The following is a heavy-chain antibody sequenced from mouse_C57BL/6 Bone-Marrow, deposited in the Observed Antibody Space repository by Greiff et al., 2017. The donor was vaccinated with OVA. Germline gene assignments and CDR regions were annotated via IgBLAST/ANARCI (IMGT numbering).Heavy chain of an antibody. CDR3: ARMGGSSYSYWYFDV. J-gene: IGHJ1*03. Sequence: QVQLQQPGAELVKPGASVKLSCKASGYTFTSYWMHWVKQRPGQGLEWIGMIHPNSGSTNYNEKFKSKATLTVDKSSSTAYMQLSSRTSEDSAVYYCARMGGSSYSYWYFDVWGTGTTVTVSS. CDR1: GYTFTSYW. V-gene: IGHV1-64*01. D-gene: IGHD1-1*01. CDR2: IHPNSGST.